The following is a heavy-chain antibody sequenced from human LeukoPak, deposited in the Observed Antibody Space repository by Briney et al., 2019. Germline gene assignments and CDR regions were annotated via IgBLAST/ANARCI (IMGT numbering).Heavy chain of an antibody. D-gene: IGHD3-10*01. J-gene: IGHJ4*02. V-gene: IGHV3-23*01. Sequence: GGSLRLSCAACGFAFSSYAMSWLRQAPGKGLEGVSTIHDDGGKSYYADSVKGRFTISRDNSRNTLNLQMDGLRAEDTALYYCPRDWRSQGKDTSGSYFAPLDHWGQGTQVTVSS. CDR2: IHDDGGKS. CDR3: PRDWRSQGKDTSGSYFAPLDH. CDR1: GFAFSSYA.